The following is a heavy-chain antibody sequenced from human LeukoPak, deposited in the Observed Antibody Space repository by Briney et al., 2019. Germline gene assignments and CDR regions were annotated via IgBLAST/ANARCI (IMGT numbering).Heavy chain of an antibody. V-gene: IGHV1-69*13. CDR2: IIPIFGTA. D-gene: IGHD2-2*01. CDR1: GGTFSSYA. CDR3: ARDGGSTSDFDY. J-gene: IGHJ4*02. Sequence: SVKVSCRASGGTFSSYAISWVRQAPGQGLEWMGGIIPIFGTANYAQKFQGRVTITADESTSTAYMELSSLRSEDTAVYYCARDGGSTSDFDYWGQGTLVTVSS.